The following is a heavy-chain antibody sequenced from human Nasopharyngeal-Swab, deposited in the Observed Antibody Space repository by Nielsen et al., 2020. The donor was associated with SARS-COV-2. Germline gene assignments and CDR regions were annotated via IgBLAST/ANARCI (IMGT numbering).Heavy chain of an antibody. D-gene: IGHD2-8*01. CDR3: AKDGNARNYYYGMDV. CDR2: ISGSGGST. Sequence: GESLKISCAASGFTFSSYAMSWVRQAPGKGLEWVPAISGSGGSTYYADSVKGRFTISRDNSKNTLYLQMNSLRAEDTAVYYCAKDGNARNYYYGMDVWGQGTTVTVSS. J-gene: IGHJ6*02. CDR1: GFTFSSYA. V-gene: IGHV3-23*01.